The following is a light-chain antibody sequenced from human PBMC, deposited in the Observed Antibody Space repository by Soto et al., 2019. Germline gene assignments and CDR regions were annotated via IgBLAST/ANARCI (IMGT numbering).Light chain of an antibody. V-gene: IGKV1-39*01. Sequence: DIQMTQSPSSLSTSVGDRVTITCRASQNIGVYLNWYQKNPGKAPKLLIHAASSLHSGVPSTFSGSGSGTDFALTISSLQPEDFATYYCHQTAANPWTFAQGTKVDIK. CDR1: QNIGVY. CDR3: HQTAANPWT. J-gene: IGKJ1*01. CDR2: AAS.